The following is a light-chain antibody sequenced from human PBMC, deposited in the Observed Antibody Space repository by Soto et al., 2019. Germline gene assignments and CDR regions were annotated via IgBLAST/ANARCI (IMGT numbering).Light chain of an antibody. CDR3: QHYGTSPIT. J-gene: IGKJ5*01. Sequence: EIVMTQSPATLSVSPGQRATLSCRASQSVSDNLAWYQQKPGQAPRLLIYDASNRATGIPARFSGSGSQTEFTLTISSLQSEDFAVYYCQHYGTSPITFGQGTRLEI. CDR2: DAS. V-gene: IGKV3D-15*02. CDR1: QSVSDN.